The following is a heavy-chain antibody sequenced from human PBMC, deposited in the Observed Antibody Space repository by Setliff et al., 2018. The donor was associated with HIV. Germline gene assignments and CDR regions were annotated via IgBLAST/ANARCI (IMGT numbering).Heavy chain of an antibody. CDR1: GDSISSGSNY. CDR3: ARDRRDDYYLTAYFDS. J-gene: IGHJ4*02. Sequence: SETLSLTCTVSGDSISSGSNYWSWIRQPAGKGLEWIGRIYTSGPRYNPSLENRVTISVDTSKSQFFLMLSSVTAADTAVYYCARDRRDDYYLTAYFDSLGQGTVVTVSS. CDR2: IYTSGP. V-gene: IGHV4-61*02. D-gene: IGHD1-26*01.